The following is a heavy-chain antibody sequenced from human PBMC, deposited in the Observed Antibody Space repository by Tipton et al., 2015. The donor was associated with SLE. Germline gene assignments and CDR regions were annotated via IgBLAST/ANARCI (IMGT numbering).Heavy chain of an antibody. Sequence: TLSLTCAVYGGSFSGHYWNWIRQPAGKGLEWIGRVYSSGTTNYNSSLKSRVTISVDTSKNQFSLKLSSVTAADTAVYYCARDGGSSWSLDAFDTWGQGTMVTVSS. J-gene: IGHJ3*02. V-gene: IGHV4-4*07. CDR3: ARDGGSSWSLDAFDT. CDR1: GGSFSGHY. CDR2: VYSSGTT. D-gene: IGHD6-13*01.